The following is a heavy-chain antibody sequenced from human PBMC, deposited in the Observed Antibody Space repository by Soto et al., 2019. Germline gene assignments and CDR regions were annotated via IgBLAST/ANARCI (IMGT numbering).Heavy chain of an antibody. CDR3: AKDLFPYDYIWGSSPPLDY. J-gene: IGHJ4*02. D-gene: IGHD3-16*01. CDR2: ISGSGGRA. CDR1: GFTFRSYA. V-gene: IGHV3-23*01. Sequence: GGSLRLSCASSGFTFRSYAMNWVRQAPGKGLEWVSAISGSGGRAFYADSVKGRFTISRDNSKNTLYLQMNSLRAEDSAIYFCAKDLFPYDYIWGSSPPLDYWGQGTLVTRLL.